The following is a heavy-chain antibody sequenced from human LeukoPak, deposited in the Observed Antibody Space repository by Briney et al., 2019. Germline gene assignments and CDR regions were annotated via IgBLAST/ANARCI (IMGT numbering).Heavy chain of an antibody. CDR2: ISWDGGST. D-gene: IGHD3-10*01. Sequence: SLSLCCATSGCTCGDYAMHWVRQAPLKVMETVSLISWDGGSTYYADSVKGRFTISRDNSKNSLYLQMNSLRAEDTALYYCAKAALGSPFDYWGQGTLVTVSS. CDR3: AKAALGSPFDY. CDR1: GCTCGDYA. J-gene: IGHJ4*02. V-gene: IGHV3-43D*04.